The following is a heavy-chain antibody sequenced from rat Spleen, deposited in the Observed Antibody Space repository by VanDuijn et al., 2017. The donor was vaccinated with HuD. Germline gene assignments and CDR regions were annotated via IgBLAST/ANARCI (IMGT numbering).Heavy chain of an antibody. Sequence: EVQLVESGGGLVQPGRSLKLSCAASGFTFSRSSMAWVRQAPAKGLEWVATISDDGSNTYYRDSVKGRFTISRDNAKNTQYLQMDSLRSEDSATYYCTRDRILRSTGFDYWGQGVMVTVSS. CDR3: TRDRILRSTGFDY. D-gene: IGHD1-6*01. V-gene: IGHV5S13*01. CDR1: GFTFSRSS. CDR2: ISDDGSNT. J-gene: IGHJ2*01.